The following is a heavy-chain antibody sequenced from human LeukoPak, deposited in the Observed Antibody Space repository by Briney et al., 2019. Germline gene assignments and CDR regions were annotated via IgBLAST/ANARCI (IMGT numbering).Heavy chain of an antibody. CDR1: GGSISNSSYY. CDR3: ARDPGVVPAPYYYYYYYMDV. J-gene: IGHJ6*03. D-gene: IGHD2-2*01. CDR2: IYYSGST. V-gene: IGHV4-39*07. Sequence: SETLSLTCTVSGGSISNSSYYWGWIRQPPGKGLEWIGSIYYSGSTYYNPSLKSRVTISVDTSKNQFSLKLSSVTAADTAVYYCARDPGVVPAPYYYYYYYMDVWGKGTTVTISS.